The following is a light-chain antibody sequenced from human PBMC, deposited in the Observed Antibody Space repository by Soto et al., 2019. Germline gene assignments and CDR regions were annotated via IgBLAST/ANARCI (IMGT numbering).Light chain of an antibody. CDR1: SSDVGGYNY. V-gene: IGLV2-11*01. CDR3: SSYADTNNLL. Sequence: QSALTQPRSVSGSPGQSVTISCTGTSSDVGGYNYVSWYQQHPGKAPKLMIYDVSKRPSGVPDRFSGSKSGNTASLTISGLQAEDEADYYCSSYADTNNLLFGGGTKLTVL. J-gene: IGLJ2*01. CDR2: DVS.